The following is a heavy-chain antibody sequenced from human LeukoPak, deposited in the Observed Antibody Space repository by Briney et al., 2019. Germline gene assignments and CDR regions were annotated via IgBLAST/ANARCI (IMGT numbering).Heavy chain of an antibody. J-gene: IGHJ4*02. V-gene: IGHV4-34*01. CDR1: GVSFSGYY. D-gene: IGHD1-26*01. Sequence: SETLSLTCAVYGVSFSGYYWSWVRQPPGKGLEWVGSIYYSGSTYYTASLKRGLTISVDTPRNQFSLKLSSVSAADTAVYYCARYSGMGYSPGTYSNSWGQGTRGTVSA. CDR2: IYYSGST. CDR3: ARYSGMGYSPGTYSNS.